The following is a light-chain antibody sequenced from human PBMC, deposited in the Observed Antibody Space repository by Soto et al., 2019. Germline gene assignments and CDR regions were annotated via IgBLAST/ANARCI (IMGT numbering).Light chain of an antibody. CDR2: EVS. V-gene: IGLV2-8*01. Sequence: QSVLTQPPSASGSPGQSVTISCTGTSSDVGGYYKVSWYQHQPGKAPKLIIYEVSKRPSGVPDRFSGSKSGNTASLTISGLQAEDEADYYCCSYTTSSTLVFGTGTKVTVL. J-gene: IGLJ1*01. CDR3: CSYTTSSTLV. CDR1: SSDVGGYYK.